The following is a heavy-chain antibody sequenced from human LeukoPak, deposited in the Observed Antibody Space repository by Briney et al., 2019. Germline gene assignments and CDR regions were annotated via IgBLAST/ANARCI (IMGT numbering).Heavy chain of an antibody. Sequence: GGSLRLSCAASGFNFNIYSINWVRQAPGMGLEWVSYITGSSDTINYADSVKGRFTISRDNSKNTLYLQMNSLRAEDTAVYYCARDQKNDILTGPNYWGQGTLVTVSS. V-gene: IGHV3-48*01. CDR3: ARDQKNDILTGPNY. J-gene: IGHJ4*02. CDR2: ITGSSDTI. CDR1: GFNFNIYS. D-gene: IGHD3-9*01.